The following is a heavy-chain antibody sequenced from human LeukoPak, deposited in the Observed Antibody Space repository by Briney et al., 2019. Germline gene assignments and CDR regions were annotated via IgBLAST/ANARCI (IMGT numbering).Heavy chain of an antibody. D-gene: IGHD1-1*01. CDR3: ARDRWGTRKNWNGGWFDP. Sequence: GGSLRLSCVASGFTLDDYGMSWVRQAPGKEREWVSGINWKGGRTGYADTEKGRFTISRYNAKNSMYLQMNSLRAEDTALDYCARDRWGTRKNWNGGWFDPWGRGTLVTVSS. J-gene: IGHJ5*02. CDR2: INWKGGRT. V-gene: IGHV3-20*04. CDR1: GFTLDDYG.